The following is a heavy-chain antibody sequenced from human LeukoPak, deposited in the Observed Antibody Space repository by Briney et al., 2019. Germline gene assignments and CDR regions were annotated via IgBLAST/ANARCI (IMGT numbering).Heavy chain of an antibody. V-gene: IGHV4-34*01. CDR2: INHSGST. J-gene: IGHJ4*02. D-gene: IGHD2-2*01. CDR1: GGSFSGYY. CDR3: ARGPFKRRLGYCSSTSCYAGVNYFDY. Sequence: PSETLSLTCAVYGGSFSGYYWSWLRQPPGKGLEWIGEINHSGSTNYNPSLKSRVTISVDTSKNQFSLKLSSVTAADTAVYYCARGPFKRRLGYCSSTSCYAGVNYFDYWGQGTLVTVSP.